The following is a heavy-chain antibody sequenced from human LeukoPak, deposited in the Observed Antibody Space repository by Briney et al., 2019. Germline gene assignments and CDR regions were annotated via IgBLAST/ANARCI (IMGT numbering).Heavy chain of an antibody. CDR3: ARAVVPAANKAYYYYYMDV. V-gene: IGHV3-20*04. CDR2: INWNGGST. D-gene: IGHD2-2*01. Sequence: GGSLRLSCAASGFTFGDYGMSWVRQAPGKGLEWVSGINWNGGSTGYADSVKGRFTISRDNAKNSLYLQMNSLRAEDTALYYCARAVVPAANKAYYYYYMDVWGKGTTVTVSS. CDR1: GFTFGDYG. J-gene: IGHJ6*03.